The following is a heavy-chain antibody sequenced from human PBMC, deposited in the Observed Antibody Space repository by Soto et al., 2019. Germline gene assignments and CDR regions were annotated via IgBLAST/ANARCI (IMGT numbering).Heavy chain of an antibody. D-gene: IGHD6-6*01. V-gene: IGHV3-9*01. J-gene: IGHJ6*02. Sequence: GGSLRLSCAASGFIFNDYAMHWVRQAPGKGLEWVSVISGNSGSLGYADSVKGRFTISRDNAKNSLYLQMNSLRDEDTALYYCAKDRYSSSAYYYYGMDAWGQGTTVTVSS. CDR3: AKDRYSSSAYYYYGMDA. CDR1: GFIFNDYA. CDR2: ISGNSGSL.